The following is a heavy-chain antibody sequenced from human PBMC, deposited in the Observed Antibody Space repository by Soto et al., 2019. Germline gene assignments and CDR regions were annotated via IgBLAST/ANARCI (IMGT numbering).Heavy chain of an antibody. V-gene: IGHV3-11*06. CDR2: SSNSGTFT. D-gene: IGHD1-1*01. Sequence: QVQLEESGGGWVKPGGSLRLSCEASGFTFSDYYMSWIRQAPGKGLEWIAYSSNSGTFTKYADSVKGRFSISRDNAKNSLYLQINNLSGVDTATYFCARSGDNYNLLDYWGQGTPVTVSS. CDR1: GFTFSDYY. J-gene: IGHJ4*02. CDR3: ARSGDNYNLLDY.